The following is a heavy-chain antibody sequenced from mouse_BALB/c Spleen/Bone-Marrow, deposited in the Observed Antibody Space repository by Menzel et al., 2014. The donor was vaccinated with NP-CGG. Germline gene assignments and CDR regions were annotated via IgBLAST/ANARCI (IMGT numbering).Heavy chain of an antibody. J-gene: IGHJ4*01. Sequence: EVQGVESGGGLVQPGGSLKLSCATSGFTFSDYYMYWVRQTPEKRLEWVAYISNGGGSTYYPDTVKGRFTISRDNAKNTLYLQMSRRKSEDTAMYYCARQGVRLRLPMDYFGQGTSVTVSS. D-gene: IGHD1-2*01. CDR3: ARQGVRLRLPMDY. CDR2: ISNGGGST. CDR1: GFTFSDYY. V-gene: IGHV5-12*02.